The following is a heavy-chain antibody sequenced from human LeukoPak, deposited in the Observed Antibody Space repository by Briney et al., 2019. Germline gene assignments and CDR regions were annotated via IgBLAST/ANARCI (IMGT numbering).Heavy chain of an antibody. V-gene: IGHV3-23*01. Sequence: GGSLRLSCAASGFTFSSYRMHWVRQAPGKGLEWVSGTSDRGDYTYYADSVKGRFTISRDTSKNTLYLQMNSLRAEDTALYFCAKKAQYDGHYPLDYWGQGTLVTVSA. CDR2: TSDRGDYT. CDR1: GFTFSSYR. J-gene: IGHJ4*02. CDR3: AKKAQYDGHYPLDY. D-gene: IGHD4/OR15-4a*01.